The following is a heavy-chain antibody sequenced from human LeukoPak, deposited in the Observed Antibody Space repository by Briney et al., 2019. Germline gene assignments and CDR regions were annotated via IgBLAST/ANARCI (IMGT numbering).Heavy chain of an antibody. Sequence: GGSLRLSCAASGFTFSRSAVHWVRQAPGKGLEWVAVISHDGSNTDYTDSVKGRFTISRDNSKDTLYLQMNSLRAEDTAVYYCAKEMKPWMHFDYWGQGTLVTVSS. V-gene: IGHV3-30*18. CDR1: GFTFSRSA. J-gene: IGHJ4*02. D-gene: IGHD5-12*01. CDR2: ISHDGSNT. CDR3: AKEMKPWMHFDY.